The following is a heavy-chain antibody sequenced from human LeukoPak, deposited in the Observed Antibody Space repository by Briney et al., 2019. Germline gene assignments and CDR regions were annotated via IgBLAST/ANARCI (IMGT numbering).Heavy chain of an antibody. CDR1: GFTFSTYA. V-gene: IGHV3-30-3*01. CDR2: ISYDGSNK. D-gene: IGHD3-16*01. J-gene: IGHJ2*01. Sequence: PGGSLRLSCAASGFTFSTYALHWVRQAPGKGLDWVAVISYDGSNKYYADSVKGRFTISRDNSESTVFLQMNSLRPDDTAVYYCARGGGAASGYWYFDLWGRGTLVTVSS. CDR3: ARGGGAASGYWYFDL.